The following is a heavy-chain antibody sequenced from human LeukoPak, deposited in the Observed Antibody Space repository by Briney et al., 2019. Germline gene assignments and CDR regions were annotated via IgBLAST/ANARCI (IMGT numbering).Heavy chain of an antibody. V-gene: IGHV4-34*01. D-gene: IGHD6-19*01. Sequence: SETLSLTCAVYGGSFSGYYWGWIRQPPGKGLEWIGEINHSGSTNYNPSLKSRVTISVDTSKNQFSLKLSSVTAADTAVYYCARDRHSSGWYYYYGMDVWGQGTTVTVSS. CDR1: GGSFSGYY. J-gene: IGHJ6*02. CDR2: INHSGST. CDR3: ARDRHSSGWYYYYGMDV.